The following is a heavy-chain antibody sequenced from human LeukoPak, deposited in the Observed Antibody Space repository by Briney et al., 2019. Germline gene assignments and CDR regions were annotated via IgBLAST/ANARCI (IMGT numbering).Heavy chain of an antibody. CDR3: ARAYGLNCYPTSCAGAFDF. V-gene: IGHV3-73*01. CDR1: GFTFSGSA. CDR2: IRSKANSYAT. J-gene: IGHJ3*01. D-gene: IGHD3-9*01. Sequence: GGSLRLSCAASGFTFSGSAMHWVRQASGKGLEWVGRIRSKANSYATAYAASVKGRFTISRDDSKNTAYLQMNSLKTEDTATYYCARAYGLNCYPTSCAGAFDFWGQGTMVTVTS.